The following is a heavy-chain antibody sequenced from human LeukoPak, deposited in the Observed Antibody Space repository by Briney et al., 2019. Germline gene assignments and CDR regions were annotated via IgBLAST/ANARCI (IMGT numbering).Heavy chain of an antibody. CDR2: IYYSGST. D-gene: IGHD5-18*01. CDR1: GGSISSGDYY. CDR3: ARERGYTYGYGMDV. V-gene: IGHV4-30-4*01. Sequence: PSQTLSLTCTVSGGSISSGDYYWSWIRQPPGKGLEWIGYIYYSGSTYYNPSLKSRVTISVDTSKNQFSLKLSSVTAADTAVYYCARERGYTYGYGMDVWGQGTTVTVSS. J-gene: IGHJ6*02.